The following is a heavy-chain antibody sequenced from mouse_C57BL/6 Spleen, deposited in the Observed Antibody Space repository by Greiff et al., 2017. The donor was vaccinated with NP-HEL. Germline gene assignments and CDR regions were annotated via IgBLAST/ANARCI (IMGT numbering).Heavy chain of an antibody. V-gene: IGHV5-17*01. CDR2: ISSGSSTI. D-gene: IGHD2-4*01. CDR1: GFTFSDYG. Sequence: EVQLVESGGGLVKPGGSLKLSCAASGFTFSDYGMHWVRQAPEKGLEWVAYISSGSSTIYYADTVKGRFTISRDNAKHNLFRQMTSLRSEDTAMYYCARGDYDHAMDYWGQGTSVTVSS. J-gene: IGHJ4*01. CDR3: ARGDYDHAMDY.